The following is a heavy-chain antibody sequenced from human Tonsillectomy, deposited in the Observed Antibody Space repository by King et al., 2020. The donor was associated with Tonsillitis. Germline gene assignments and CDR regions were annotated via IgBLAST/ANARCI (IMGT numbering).Heavy chain of an antibody. V-gene: IGHV3-7*01. J-gene: IGHJ4*02. CDR1: GFTFSDYW. Sequence: VQLVESGGGLVQPGGSLILSCVASGFTFSDYWRTWVRQAPGEGLDWVATINRDGNEKYYVGSVRGRLTISRDNAQSSLYLQMNSLRDEDTAVYYCVKLEVTSPPIDCWGQGTLVTVSS. CDR2: INRDGNEK. D-gene: IGHD4-11*01. CDR3: VKLEVTSPPIDC.